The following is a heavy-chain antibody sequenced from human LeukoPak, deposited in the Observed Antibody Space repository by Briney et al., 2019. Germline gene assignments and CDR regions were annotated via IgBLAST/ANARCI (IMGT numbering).Heavy chain of an antibody. CDR1: GFTFSSYA. D-gene: IGHD3-10*01. V-gene: IGHV3-33*08. J-gene: IGHJ4*02. CDR3: ARGLELLWFGELFFDY. Sequence: GGSLRLSCAASGFTFSSYAMSWVRQAPGKGLEWVAVIWYDGSNKYYADSVKGRFTISRDNSKNTLYLQMNSLRAEDTAVYYCARGLELLWFGELFFDYWGQGTLVTVSS. CDR2: IWYDGSNK.